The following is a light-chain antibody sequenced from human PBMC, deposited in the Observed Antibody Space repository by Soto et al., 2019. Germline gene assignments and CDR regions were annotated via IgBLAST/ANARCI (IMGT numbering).Light chain of an antibody. Sequence: EIVMTQSPATLSVSPGERATLYCRASQSVSSNLAWYQQKPGQAPRLLIYGASTRATGNPARFSGSGSGTEFTLTISRLQSEDFAVYYCQQYNNWPPYHFGPGPKLESK. CDR3: QQYNNWPPYH. V-gene: IGKV3-15*01. J-gene: IGKJ2*01. CDR1: QSVSSN. CDR2: GAS.